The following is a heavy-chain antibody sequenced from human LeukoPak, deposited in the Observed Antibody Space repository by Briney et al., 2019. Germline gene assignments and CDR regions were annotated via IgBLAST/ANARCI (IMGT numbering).Heavy chain of an antibody. Sequence: GGSLRLSSGASGFTFSTYAMSWVRQPPGKGLEWVASISGRGELTYYTDSVRGRFTISRDNSRSTLYLQMNFLRTDDTAVYYCVKDRPNYYGSEGHYYRQNGDSWGQGTLVTVSS. CDR2: ISGRGELT. J-gene: IGHJ5*01. CDR1: GFTFSTYA. CDR3: VKDRPNYYGSEGHYYRQNGDS. D-gene: IGHD3-22*01. V-gene: IGHV3-23*01.